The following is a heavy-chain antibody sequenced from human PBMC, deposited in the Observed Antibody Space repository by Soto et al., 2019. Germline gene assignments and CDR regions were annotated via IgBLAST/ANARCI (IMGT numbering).Heavy chain of an antibody. D-gene: IGHD6-6*01. CDR2: INSDGSST. J-gene: IGHJ4*02. CDR1: GFTFRSYW. Sequence: EVQLVESGGGLVQPGGSLRLSCAASGFTFRSYWMQWVRQAPGKGLVWVSWINSDGSSTRYADSVKGRFTISRDNAKNTLYLQMNSLRAEDTAVYYCASGGSSLNFHSWGQGTLVTVSS. CDR3: ASGGSSLNFHS. V-gene: IGHV3-74*01.